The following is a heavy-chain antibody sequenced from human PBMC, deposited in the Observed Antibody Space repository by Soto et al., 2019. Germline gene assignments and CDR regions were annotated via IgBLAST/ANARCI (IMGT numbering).Heavy chain of an antibody. CDR3: AFSSSPFDY. CDR1: GFTFSSYA. J-gene: IGHJ4*02. CDR2: ISGSGGST. Sequence: AGGSLRFSCAASGFTFSSYAMSWVRQAPGKGLEWVSAISGSGGSTYYADSVKGRFTISRDNSKNTLYLQLNSLRAEDTAVYYCAFSSSPFDYWGQGTLVTVSS. V-gene: IGHV3-23*01.